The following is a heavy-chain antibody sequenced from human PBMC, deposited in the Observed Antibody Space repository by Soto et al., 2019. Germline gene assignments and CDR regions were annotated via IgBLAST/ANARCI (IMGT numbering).Heavy chain of an antibody. J-gene: IGHJ5*02. CDR1: GFTFSSYA. V-gene: IGHV3-30-3*01. CDR3: AREDSSSGYDWFDP. Sequence: GGSLRLSCAASGFTFSSYAMHWVRQAPGKGLEWVAVISYDGSNKYYADSVKGRFTISRDNSKNTLYLQMNSLRAEDTAVYYCAREDSSSGYDWFDPWGQGTLVTVYS. CDR2: ISYDGSNK. D-gene: IGHD6-6*01.